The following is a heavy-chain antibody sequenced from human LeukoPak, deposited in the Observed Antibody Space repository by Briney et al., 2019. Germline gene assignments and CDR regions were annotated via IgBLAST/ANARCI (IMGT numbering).Heavy chain of an antibody. CDR3: ARDLGGMGWRYFDRYYYYGMDV. J-gene: IGHJ6*02. CDR2: ISATGGTT. V-gene: IGHV3-23*01. D-gene: IGHD3-9*01. CDR1: GFTFSSYA. Sequence: PGGSLRLSCAASGFTFSSYAMTWARQAPGKGLEWVSVISATGGTTYYADSVKGRFTISRDNAKNSLYLQMNSLRAEDTAVYYCARDLGGMGWRYFDRYYYYGMDVWGQGTTVTVSS.